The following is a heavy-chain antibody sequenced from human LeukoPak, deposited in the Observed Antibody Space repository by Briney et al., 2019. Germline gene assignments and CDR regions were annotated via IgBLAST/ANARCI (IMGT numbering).Heavy chain of an antibody. V-gene: IGHV1-18*01. Sequence: GASVKVSCKASGYTFSSYGISWVRQAPGQGLEWMGWISVYNANTDQSKKLQGRVTMTTDTSTSTAYMELTSLRSDDTAVYYCARGTSREGGYSGDDPYWGQGTLVRVSS. J-gene: IGHJ4*02. CDR1: GYTFSSYG. CDR2: ISVYNANT. CDR3: ARGTSREGGYSGDDPY. D-gene: IGHD5-12*01.